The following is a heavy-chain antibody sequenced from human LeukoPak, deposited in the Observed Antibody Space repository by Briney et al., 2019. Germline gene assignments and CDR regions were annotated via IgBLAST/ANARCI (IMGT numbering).Heavy chain of an antibody. V-gene: IGHV4-59*08. J-gene: IGHJ4*02. CDR3: ARHDYGSGSYLDH. Sequence: SETLSLTCTVSGGSISDYYWSWIRQPPGKGLEWIGYISNSGSTNYNASLKSRVTVSVDTSMNQLSLRLTSVTAAGTAVYYCARHDYGSGSYLDHWGQGTLVTVSS. D-gene: IGHD3-10*01. CDR2: ISNSGST. CDR1: GGSISDYY.